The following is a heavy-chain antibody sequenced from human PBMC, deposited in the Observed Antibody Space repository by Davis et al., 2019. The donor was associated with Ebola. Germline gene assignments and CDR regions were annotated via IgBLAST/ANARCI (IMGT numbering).Heavy chain of an antibody. CDR1: GYTFTNYY. Sequence: ASVKVSCKASGYTFTNYYMHWVRQAPGQGLEWMGMINPNDGRTIYAQKFQGRVTVTRDTSTTTVYMDLSSLRSEDTAVYYCARDGWDSSGYLLHWGQGTLVTVSS. V-gene: IGHV1-46*01. CDR3: ARDGWDSSGYLLH. J-gene: IGHJ4*02. CDR2: INPNDGRT. D-gene: IGHD3-22*01.